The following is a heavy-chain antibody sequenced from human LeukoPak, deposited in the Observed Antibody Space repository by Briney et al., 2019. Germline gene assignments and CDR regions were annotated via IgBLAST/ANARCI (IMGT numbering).Heavy chain of an antibody. Sequence: GGSLRLSCVVSGSTFSNYWMHWVRHAPGKGLVWLSRINPDGSRTDYADSVAGRFTISRDNAKNTLYLQMNSLRAEDTAVYYCARRQFGVVTRGAFDIWGQGTMVTVSS. CDR3: ARRQFGVVTRGAFDI. CDR2: INPDGSRT. D-gene: IGHD3-3*01. J-gene: IGHJ3*02. CDR1: GSTFSNYW. V-gene: IGHV3-74*01.